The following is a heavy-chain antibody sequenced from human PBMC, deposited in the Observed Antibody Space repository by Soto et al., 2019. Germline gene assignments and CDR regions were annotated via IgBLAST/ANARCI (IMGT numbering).Heavy chain of an antibody. Sequence: EVQLSGSGGGLVQPGGSLRLSCAASGFTFSSYAMSWVRQAPGKGLEWVSAISGSSTSTYYADSVKGRFTISRDNSKNTLYLQMNSPRAEDTAVYYCAKDPSSGFAMENYFDYWGQGTLVNVSS. J-gene: IGHJ4*02. CDR1: GFTFSSYA. D-gene: IGHD3-10*01. CDR3: AKDPSSGFAMENYFDY. CDR2: ISGSSTST. V-gene: IGHV3-23*01.